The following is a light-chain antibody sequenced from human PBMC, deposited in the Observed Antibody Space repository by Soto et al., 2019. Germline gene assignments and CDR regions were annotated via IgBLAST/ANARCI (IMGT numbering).Light chain of an antibody. CDR2: LNSDGTH. Sequence: QSVLTQSPSASASLGASVRLTCTLTSGHSSYAIAWHQQQPEKGPRFLMKLNSDGTHSKGDGIPDRYSGSSSGAERYLTISSLQSEDEADYYCQTWGTGIHVFGTGTKPTVL. CDR3: QTWGTGIHV. V-gene: IGLV4-69*01. J-gene: IGLJ1*01. CDR1: SGHSSYA.